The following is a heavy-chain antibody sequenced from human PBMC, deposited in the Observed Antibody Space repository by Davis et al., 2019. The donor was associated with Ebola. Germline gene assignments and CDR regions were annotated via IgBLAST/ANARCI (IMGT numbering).Heavy chain of an antibody. J-gene: IGHJ4*02. D-gene: IGHD3-22*01. CDR3: ARGRQVGYDSSGYYRIYFDY. CDR2: ISSSSSYI. V-gene: IGHV3-21*01. Sequence: GESLKISCAASGFTFSSYSMNWARQAPGKGLEWVSSISSSSSYIYYADSVKGRFTISRDNAKNSLYLQMNSLRAEDTAVYYCARGRQVGYDSSGYYRIYFDYWGQGTLVTVSS. CDR1: GFTFSSYS.